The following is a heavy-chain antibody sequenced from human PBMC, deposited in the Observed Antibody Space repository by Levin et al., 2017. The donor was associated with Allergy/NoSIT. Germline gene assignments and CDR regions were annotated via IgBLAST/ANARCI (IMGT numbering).Heavy chain of an antibody. Sequence: PGGSLRLSCAASGFTFSSYGMNWVRQAPGKGLEWVAIISYDGRDTYYEDSVKGRFTISRDNSKNTLYLQMNSLRAEDTAVYYCANARVATTVMIDSDYWGQGILVTVSS. CDR3: ANARVATTVMIDSDY. D-gene: IGHD4-11*01. CDR1: GFTFSSYG. J-gene: IGHJ4*02. CDR2: ISYDGRDT. V-gene: IGHV3-30*18.